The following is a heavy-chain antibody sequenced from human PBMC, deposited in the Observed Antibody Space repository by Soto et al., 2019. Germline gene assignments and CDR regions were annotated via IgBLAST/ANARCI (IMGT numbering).Heavy chain of an antibody. J-gene: IGHJ4*02. CDR2: ISYDGSNK. Sequence: GGSLRLSCAASGFTFSSYAMHWVRQAPGKGLEWVAVISYDGSNKYYADSVKGRFTISRDNSKNTLYLQMNSLRAEDTAVYYCARDSSGYYSGHYYFDYWGQGTLVTVSS. CDR1: GFTFSSYA. V-gene: IGHV3-30-3*01. D-gene: IGHD3-22*01. CDR3: ARDSSGYYSGHYYFDY.